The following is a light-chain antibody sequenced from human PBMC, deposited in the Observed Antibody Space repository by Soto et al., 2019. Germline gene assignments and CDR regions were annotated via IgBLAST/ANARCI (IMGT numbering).Light chain of an antibody. CDR1: QSVSSN. CDR3: QQYNNLWT. V-gene: IGKV3-15*01. Sequence: EIVMTQSPATLSVSPGERATLSCRASQSVSSNLAWYQQKPGQAPRLLIYGASTRATGIPARFSGSGSGTEFTLTIGSLQSEDFAVYYCQQYNNLWTFGQGTKVDNK. J-gene: IGKJ1*01. CDR2: GAS.